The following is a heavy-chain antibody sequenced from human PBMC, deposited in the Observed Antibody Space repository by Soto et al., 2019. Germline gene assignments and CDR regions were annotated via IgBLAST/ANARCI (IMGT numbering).Heavy chain of an antibody. CDR3: ARYSGYYYFDY. CDR2: IYWDDDK. D-gene: IGHD5-12*01. V-gene: IGHV2-5*02. Sequence: QITLKESGPPLVKPTQTLTLTCTFSGFSLSTSGVGVGWIRQPPGKALEWLALIYWDDDKRYSPSLKSRLTITKDTSKNQVVLTMTNMDPVDTATYYCARYSGYYYFDYWGQGTLVTVSS. CDR1: GFSLSTSGVG. J-gene: IGHJ4*02.